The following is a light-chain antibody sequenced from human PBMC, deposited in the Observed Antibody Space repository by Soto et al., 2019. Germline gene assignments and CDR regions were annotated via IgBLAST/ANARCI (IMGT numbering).Light chain of an antibody. CDR1: ESISNW. J-gene: IGKJ2*01. V-gene: IGKV1-5*01. Sequence: DIQMTQSPSILSASVGDRVAITCRASESISNWLAWYQQKPGKAPKVLIYDASRLQSGVPERFSGSGSGTEFTLTNNSLRADDIATYYCQQYKSYSYTFGPGTNLEI. CDR2: DAS. CDR3: QQYKSYSYT.